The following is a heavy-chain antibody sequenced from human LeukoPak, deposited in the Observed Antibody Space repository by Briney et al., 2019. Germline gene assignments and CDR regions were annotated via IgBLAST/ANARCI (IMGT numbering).Heavy chain of an antibody. CDR3: ARDLDSSGWYGEAFDY. J-gene: IGHJ4*02. CDR2: ISYDGSNK. V-gene: IGHV3-30-3*01. D-gene: IGHD6-19*01. Sequence: PGGSLRLSCAASGFTFSSYAMHWVRQAPGKGLEWVAVISYDGSNKYYADSVKGRFTISRDNSKNTLYLQMNSLRAEDTAVYYCARDLDSSGWYGEAFDYWGQGTLVTVSS. CDR1: GFTFSSYA.